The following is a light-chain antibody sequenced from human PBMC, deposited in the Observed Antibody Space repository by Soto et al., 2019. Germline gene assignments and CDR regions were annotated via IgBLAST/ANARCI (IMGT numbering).Light chain of an antibody. CDR1: QGVSNN. V-gene: IGKV1-17*03. J-gene: IGKJ1*01. CDR3: LQHNSYPRT. CDR2: AAS. Sequence: EIQMTQSPATLSASAGERATLTCRASQGVSNNLAWFQQKPGKAPKRLIYAASTRHSGVPSRFSGSGSGTEFTLTISSLQPEDFATYYCLQHNSYPRTFGQGTKVEIK.